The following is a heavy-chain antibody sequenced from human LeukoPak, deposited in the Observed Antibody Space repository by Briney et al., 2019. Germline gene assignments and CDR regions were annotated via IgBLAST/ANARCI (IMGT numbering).Heavy chain of an antibody. CDR1: GFTFSSYA. CDR3: ARGHYYDKLYYYMDV. V-gene: IGHV3-30*01. D-gene: IGHD3-22*01. Sequence: GGSLRLSCAASGFTFSSYAMHWVRQAPGKGLEWVAVISYDGSNKYYADSVKGRFTISRDNSKNTLYLQMNSLRAEDTAVYYCARGHYYDKLYYYMDVWAKGPRSPSP. CDR2: ISYDGSNK. J-gene: IGHJ6*03.